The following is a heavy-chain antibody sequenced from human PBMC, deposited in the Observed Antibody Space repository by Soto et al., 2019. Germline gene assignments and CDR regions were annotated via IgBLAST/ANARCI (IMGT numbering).Heavy chain of an antibody. D-gene: IGHD5-18*01. J-gene: IGHJ4*02. V-gene: IGHV4-4*02. CDR3: AGRPEIHPR. CDR2: IHRAGVT. Sequence: QVHLQESGPGLVKPSETLSLTCAISGGSTSSSDWWTWVRQPPGEGLEWIGEIHRAGVTNYNSSLKSRLTLSLDHSRNQFSPSLTSVTAADAAGYFCAGRPEIHPRWGQGILVPVSS. CDR1: GGSTSSSDW.